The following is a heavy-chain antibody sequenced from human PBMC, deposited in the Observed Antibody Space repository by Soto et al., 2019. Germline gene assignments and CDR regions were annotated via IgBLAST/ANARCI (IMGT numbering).Heavy chain of an antibody. J-gene: IGHJ6*03. D-gene: IGHD3-3*01. CDR1: GYSFTSYW. Sequence: PGESLKISCKGSGYSFTSYWIGWVRQMPGKGLEWMGIIYPGDSDTRYSPSFQGQVTISADKSISTAYLQWSSLKASETAIKYYARLPRDFWSGHPTPYYYYMDVWGKGTTVTVSS. V-gene: IGHV5-51*01. CDR2: IYPGDSDT. CDR3: ARLPRDFWSGHPTPYYYYMDV.